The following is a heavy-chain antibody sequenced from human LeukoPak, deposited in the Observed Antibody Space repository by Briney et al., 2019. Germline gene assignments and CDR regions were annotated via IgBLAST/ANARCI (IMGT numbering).Heavy chain of an antibody. Sequence: PVKVSCKASGGTFSSYAISWVRQAPGQGLEWVGRIIPILGIANYAQKFQGRVTITADKSTSTAYMELSSLRSEDTAVYYCARHPPWQWLHYWYFDLWGRGTLVTVSS. J-gene: IGHJ2*01. V-gene: IGHV1-69*04. CDR1: GGTFSSYA. D-gene: IGHD6-19*01. CDR3: ARHPPWQWLHYWYFDL. CDR2: IIPILGIA.